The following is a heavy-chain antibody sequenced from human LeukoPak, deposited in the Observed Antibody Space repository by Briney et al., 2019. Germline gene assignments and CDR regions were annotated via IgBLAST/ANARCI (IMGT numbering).Heavy chain of an antibody. Sequence: PSETLSLTCTVSGDSISSYYWSWVRQPAGKGLEWIGRIHPSGSTNYNPSLKSRVTLSVDTSKNQFSLKLNSVTAADTAVYYCARRLRFLEWCPGYWGQGTLVTVSS. CDR2: IHPSGST. CDR1: GDSISSYY. CDR3: ARRLRFLEWCPGY. V-gene: IGHV4-4*07. D-gene: IGHD3-3*01. J-gene: IGHJ4*02.